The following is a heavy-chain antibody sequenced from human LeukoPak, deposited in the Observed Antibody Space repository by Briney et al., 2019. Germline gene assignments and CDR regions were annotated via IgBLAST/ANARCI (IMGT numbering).Heavy chain of an antibody. V-gene: IGHV3-7*02. CDR2: IKPDGSEI. Sequence: PGGSLRLSCAASGFSFSSYWMSWARQAPGKGLEWVANIKPDGSEIYYVDAVKGRFTISRDNAKNSLYLQMNSLRAEDTAVYYCTRSLDYWGQGTLVTVSS. CDR1: GFSFSSYW. J-gene: IGHJ4*02. D-gene: IGHD2-15*01. CDR3: TRSLDY.